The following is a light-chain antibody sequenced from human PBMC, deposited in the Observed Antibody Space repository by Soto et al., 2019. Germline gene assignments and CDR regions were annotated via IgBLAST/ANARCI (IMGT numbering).Light chain of an antibody. Sequence: QSVLTQPASVSGSPGQSITISCTGTSGDVGGYTYVSWYQQHPGKAPKLIIYDVSNRPSGVSNRFSVSKSGNTASLTISGLQAEDEADYYCSSYTSSSTLVFGGGTKLTVL. CDR3: SSYTSSSTLV. V-gene: IGLV2-14*03. CDR1: SGDVGGYTY. J-gene: IGLJ2*01. CDR2: DVS.